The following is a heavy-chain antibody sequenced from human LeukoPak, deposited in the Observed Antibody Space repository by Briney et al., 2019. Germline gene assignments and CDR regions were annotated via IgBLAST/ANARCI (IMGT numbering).Heavy chain of an antibody. CDR1: GFTFSSYW. D-gene: IGHD5-18*01. Sequence: GGSLRLSCAASGFTFSSYWMSWVRQAPGKGLEWVANIKQDGSDKYYVDSVKGRFTISGDNAKNSLYLQMNSLRAEDTAVYYCARDGYWNYFDYWGQGTLVTVSS. J-gene: IGHJ4*02. CDR2: IKQDGSDK. CDR3: ARDGYWNYFDY. V-gene: IGHV3-7*01.